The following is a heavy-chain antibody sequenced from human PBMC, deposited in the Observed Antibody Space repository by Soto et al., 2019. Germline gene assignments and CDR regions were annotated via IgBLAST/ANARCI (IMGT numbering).Heavy chain of an antibody. CDR2: IIPLFGTP. D-gene: IGHD2-21*01. Sequence: QVQLVQSGAEVKKPGASLKVSCKTSGVTFSTSGISWVRQVPGQGLEWMGGIIPLFGTPKYARKFQGRVIITADDSANTSYLELSGLSSDDTAIYYCARVSPSMCGGGNGYRLDSYFDSWGQGSQVVVSS. CDR3: ARVSPSMCGGGNGYRLDSYFDS. V-gene: IGHV1-69*01. CDR1: GVTFSTSG. J-gene: IGHJ4*03.